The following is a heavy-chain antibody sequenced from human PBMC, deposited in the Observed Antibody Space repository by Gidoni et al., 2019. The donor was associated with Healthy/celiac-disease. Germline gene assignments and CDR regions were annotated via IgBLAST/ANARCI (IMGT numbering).Heavy chain of an antibody. V-gene: IGHV3-49*05. Sequence: EVQLVESGGGLVKPGRSLRLSCTASGFTFGDYAISWCRLAAGKGLEWVGFIRSKAYGGTTEYAASVKGRFTISRDDSKSIAYLQMNSLKTEDTAVYYCTRDASAPGIAAAGDFDYWGQGTLVTVSS. CDR3: TRDASAPGIAAAGDFDY. CDR1: GFTFGDYA. CDR2: IRSKAYGGTT. J-gene: IGHJ4*02. D-gene: IGHD6-13*01.